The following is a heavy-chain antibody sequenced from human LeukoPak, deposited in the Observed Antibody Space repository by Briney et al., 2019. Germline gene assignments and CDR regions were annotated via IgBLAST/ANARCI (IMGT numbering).Heavy chain of an antibody. CDR2: ISYEATNK. CDR3: ARVPFGDEGY. Sequence: PGGSLRLSCAASGFTFSSYAMHWVCQAPGKGLEWVAGISYEATNKYYADSVKGRFTISRDISRNTLYLQMNSLRPEDTAMYYCARVPFGDEGYWGQGTLVTVSS. V-gene: IGHV3-30*04. D-gene: IGHD3-10*01. CDR1: GFTFSSYA. J-gene: IGHJ4*02.